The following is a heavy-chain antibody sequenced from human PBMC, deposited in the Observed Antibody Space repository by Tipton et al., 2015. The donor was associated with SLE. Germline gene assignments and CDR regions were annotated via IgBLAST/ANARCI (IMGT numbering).Heavy chain of an antibody. Sequence: TLSLTCAVSGGSISSGGYSWSWIRQPPGKGLEWIGYIYHSGSTYYNPSLKSRVTISVDRSKNQFSLKLSSVTAADTAVYYCASQNSIRGDAFDIWGQGTMVTVSS. J-gene: IGHJ3*02. CDR2: IYHSGST. D-gene: IGHD2-21*01. CDR1: GGSISSGGYS. CDR3: ASQNSIRGDAFDI. V-gene: IGHV4-30-2*01.